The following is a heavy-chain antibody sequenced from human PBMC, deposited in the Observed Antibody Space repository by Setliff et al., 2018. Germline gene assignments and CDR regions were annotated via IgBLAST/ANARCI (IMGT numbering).Heavy chain of an antibody. Sequence: ASVKVSCKASGYTFTSHYMHWVRQAPGLGLEWMGTINPSSGRTSYAQKFLGRVTMTRDTSTSTVYMDMSSLRSEDTAVYYCARDVFPYHYEGAFDIWGQGTMVTVSS. J-gene: IGHJ3*02. CDR1: GYTFTSHY. CDR2: INPSSGRT. D-gene: IGHD3-22*01. CDR3: ARDVFPYHYEGAFDI. V-gene: IGHV1-46*01.